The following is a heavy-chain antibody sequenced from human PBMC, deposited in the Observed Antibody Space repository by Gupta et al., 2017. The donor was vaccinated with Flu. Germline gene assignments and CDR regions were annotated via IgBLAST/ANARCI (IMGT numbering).Heavy chain of an antibody. CDR3: ANRGVDGGAFDI. D-gene: IGHD3-10*01. V-gene: IGHV3-23*01. CDR1: GFTFSSYA. Sequence: EVQLLESGGGLVQPGGSLRLSCAASGFTFSSYAMSWVRQAPGKGLEWVSAISGSGGSTYYADSVKGRFTISRDNSKNTLYLQMNSLRAEDTAVYYCANRGVDGGAFDIWGQGTMVTVSS. CDR2: ISGSGGST. J-gene: IGHJ3*02.